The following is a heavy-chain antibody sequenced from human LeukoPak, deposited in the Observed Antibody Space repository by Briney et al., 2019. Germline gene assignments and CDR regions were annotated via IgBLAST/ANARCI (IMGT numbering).Heavy chain of an antibody. D-gene: IGHD3-3*01. CDR3: ARHLNSIFGVVTPDY. CDR1: GYSISSDYY. V-gene: IGHV4-38-2*01. CDR2: IYHGGNT. Sequence: SETLSLTCAVSGYSISSDYYWGWIRQPPGKGLEWIGSIYHGGNTYYNPSLKSRVSISVDISKNQLSLKLSSVTAADTAVYYCARHLNSIFGVVTPDYWGQGTLVTASS. J-gene: IGHJ4*02.